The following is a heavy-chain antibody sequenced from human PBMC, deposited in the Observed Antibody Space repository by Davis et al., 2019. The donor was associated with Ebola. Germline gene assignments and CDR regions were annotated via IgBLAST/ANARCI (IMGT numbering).Heavy chain of an antibody. CDR1: GYTFTSYY. D-gene: IGHD1-20*01. CDR2: INPSGGST. V-gene: IGHV1-46*01. J-gene: IGHJ4*02. CDR3: VRYPPSNWNEFDY. Sequence: AASVKVSCKASGYTFTSYYMHWVRQAPGQGLEWMGIINPSGGSTSYAQKFQGRVTMTRDTSITTAYMELSSLTSEDTAVYYCVRYPPSNWNEFDYWGQGTLVTVSS.